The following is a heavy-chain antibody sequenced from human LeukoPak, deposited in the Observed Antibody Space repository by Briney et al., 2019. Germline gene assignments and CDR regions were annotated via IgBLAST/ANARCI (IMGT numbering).Heavy chain of an antibody. V-gene: IGHV3-23*01. D-gene: IGHD5-18*01. CDR2: ISGSGSST. Sequence: PGGTLRLSCAASGFTFSSYGMSWVRQAPGKGLEGVSAISGSGSSTYYAASVKGRFTISRDNSKNTLYLQMNSLRAEDTAVYYCAKVAWYSSHYFDYWGQGTLVTVSS. CDR1: GFTFSSYG. CDR3: AKVAWYSSHYFDY. J-gene: IGHJ4*02.